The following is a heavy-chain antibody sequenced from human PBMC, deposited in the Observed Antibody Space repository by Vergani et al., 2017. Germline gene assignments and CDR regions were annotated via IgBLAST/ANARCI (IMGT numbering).Heavy chain of an antibody. V-gene: IGHV4-59*01. Sequence: QVQLQESGPGLVKPSETLSLTCTVSGGSISSYYWSWIRQPPGKGLEWIGYIYYSGSTNYNPSLESRVTISVDTSKNQFSLKLSSVTAADTAVYYFARDGRGECAQSFDYWGQGTLVTVSS. CDR2: IYYSGST. D-gene: IGHD1-26*01. J-gene: IGHJ4*02. CDR1: GGSISSYY. CDR3: ARDGRGECAQSFDY.